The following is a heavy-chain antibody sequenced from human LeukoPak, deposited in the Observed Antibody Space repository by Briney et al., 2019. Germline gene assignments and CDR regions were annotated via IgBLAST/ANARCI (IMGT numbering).Heavy chain of an antibody. J-gene: IGHJ4*02. CDR3: ASGSYYGSGSYSFDY. V-gene: IGHV4-39*01. CDR1: GGSIISSSFW. D-gene: IGHD3-10*01. Sequence: SETLSLTCTVSGGSIISSSFWWGWIRQPPGKGLEWIGSIYYSGSTYYNPSLKSRVTISVDTSKSQFSLKLSSVTAADTAVYYCASGSYYGSGSYSFDYWGQGTLVTVSS. CDR2: IYYSGST.